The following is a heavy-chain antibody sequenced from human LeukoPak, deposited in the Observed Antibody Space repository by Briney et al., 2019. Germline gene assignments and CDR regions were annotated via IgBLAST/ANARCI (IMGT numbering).Heavy chain of an antibody. Sequence: GRSLRLSCAASGFTVSSYDMHWVRQTPGKGLEWVAGISYDGSNTYYANSVEGRFTIPRDSSKNTLYLQMNSLRDEDTAVYYCSCLDAFDIWGQGTMVTVSS. D-gene: IGHD2-2*01. J-gene: IGHJ3*02. CDR1: GFTVSSYD. V-gene: IGHV3-30*03. CDR3: SCLDAFDI. CDR2: ISYDGSNT.